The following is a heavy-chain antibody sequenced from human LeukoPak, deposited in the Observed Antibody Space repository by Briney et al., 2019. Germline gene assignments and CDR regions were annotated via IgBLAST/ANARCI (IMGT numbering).Heavy chain of an antibody. CDR2: IIPIFGTA. Sequence: SVKVSCKASGGTFSSYAISWVRQAPGQGLEWMGGIIPIFGTANYAQKFQGRVTITADESMSTAYMELSSLRSEDTAVYYCAREARIAAAGPPDWFDPWGQGTLVTVSS. V-gene: IGHV1-69*13. J-gene: IGHJ5*02. D-gene: IGHD6-13*01. CDR3: AREARIAAAGPPDWFDP. CDR1: GGTFSSYA.